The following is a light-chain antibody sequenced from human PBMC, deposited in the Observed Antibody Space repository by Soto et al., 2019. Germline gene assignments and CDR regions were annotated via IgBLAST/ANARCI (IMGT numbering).Light chain of an antibody. CDR2: WAS. V-gene: IGKV4-1*01. CDR1: RSVLYKSNNKNH. CDR3: QQYFDVPFT. Sequence: DIVMTQSPDSLAVSLGERXTMNCKCSRSVLYKSNNKNHLAWYQQKPGQPPQLIIYWASTRKSGVPERFSGSGSGTDFTLTFSSLEAEDVAFYWCQQYFDVPFTFGGGTKVDIK. J-gene: IGKJ4*01.